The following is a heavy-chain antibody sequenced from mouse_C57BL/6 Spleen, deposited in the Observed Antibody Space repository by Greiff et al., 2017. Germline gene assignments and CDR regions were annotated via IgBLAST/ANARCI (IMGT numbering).Heavy chain of an antibody. Sequence: QVQLQQSGAELAKPGASVKLSCKASGYTFTSYWMNWVKQRPGQGLEWIGYINPSSGYTKYNQKFKDKATLTADKSSSTAYMQLISLTCEDSAVYYCAREDYGSSYDDFDYWGQGTTLTVSS. CDR3: AREDYGSSYDDFDY. CDR1: GYTFTSYW. D-gene: IGHD1-1*01. J-gene: IGHJ2*01. CDR2: INPSSGYT. V-gene: IGHV1-7*01.